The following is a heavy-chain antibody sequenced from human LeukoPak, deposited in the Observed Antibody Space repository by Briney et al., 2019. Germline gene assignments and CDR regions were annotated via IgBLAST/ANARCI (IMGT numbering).Heavy chain of an antibody. CDR2: TYPDDSDA. Sequence: GESLKISCKASGYSFTSYWIGWVRQRPGKGLEWMGITYPDDSDARYSPSFQGQVTISADKSITTAYLQWSSLEASDTAIYYCARTVSPAVTFFDHWGQGTLVTVSS. CDR3: ARTVSPAVTFFDH. CDR1: GYSFTSYW. V-gene: IGHV5-51*01. D-gene: IGHD4-17*01. J-gene: IGHJ4*02.